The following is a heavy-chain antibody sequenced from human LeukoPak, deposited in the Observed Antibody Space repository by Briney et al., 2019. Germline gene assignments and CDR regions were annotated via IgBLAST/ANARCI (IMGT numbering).Heavy chain of an antibody. Sequence: SLKVSSKASGGTFSSYAISWVRHAPGQGLEWMGGIIPIFGTANYAQKFQGRVTITADESTSTAYMELSSLRSEDTAVYYCARDLAYGDYGRWGQGTLVTVSS. CDR1: GGTFSSYA. D-gene: IGHD4-17*01. CDR3: ARDLAYGDYGR. CDR2: IIPIFGTA. J-gene: IGHJ4*02. V-gene: IGHV1-69*13.